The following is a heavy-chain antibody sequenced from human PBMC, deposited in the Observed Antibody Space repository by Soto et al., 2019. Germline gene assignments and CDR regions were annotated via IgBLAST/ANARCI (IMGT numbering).Heavy chain of an antibody. Sequence: SETLSLTCTVSGGSISSGGYYWSWIRQHPGKGLEWIGYIYYSGSTYYNPSLKSRVTISVDTSKNQFSLKLSSVTAADTAVYYCARDRYRGYCSGGSCYSAFDIWGQGTMVTVSS. V-gene: IGHV4-31*03. J-gene: IGHJ3*02. CDR2: IYYSGST. D-gene: IGHD2-15*01. CDR1: GGSISSGGYY. CDR3: ARDRYRGYCSGGSCYSAFDI.